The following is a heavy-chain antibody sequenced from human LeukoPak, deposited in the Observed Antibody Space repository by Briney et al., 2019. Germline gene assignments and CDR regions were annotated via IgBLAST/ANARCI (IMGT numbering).Heavy chain of an antibody. J-gene: IGHJ4*02. CDR2: ISYDGSNK. CDR3: AREGGYSSSWYPEY. CDR1: GFTSSSYA. Sequence: PGGSLRLSCAASGFTSSSYAMHWVRQAPGKGLGWVAVISYDGSNKYYADSVKGRFTISRDNSKNTLYLQMNSLRAEDTAVYYCAREGGYSSSWYPEYWGQGTLVTVSS. V-gene: IGHV3-30*04. D-gene: IGHD6-13*01.